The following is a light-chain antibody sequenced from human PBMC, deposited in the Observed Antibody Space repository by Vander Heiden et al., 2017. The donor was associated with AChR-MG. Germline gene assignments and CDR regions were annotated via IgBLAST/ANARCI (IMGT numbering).Light chain of an antibody. CDR3: QDDHSYPYT. J-gene: IGKJ2*01. CDR2: KAS. CDR1: QSISTW. V-gene: IGKV1-5*03. Sequence: DIQMTQSPSTLSASVGDRVTITCRASQSISTWLAWYQQKPGKAPKLLIYKASTLESGVPSRFSGSGSETEFTLTISSLQPDDFATYYCQDDHSYPYTFGQGTKLEIK.